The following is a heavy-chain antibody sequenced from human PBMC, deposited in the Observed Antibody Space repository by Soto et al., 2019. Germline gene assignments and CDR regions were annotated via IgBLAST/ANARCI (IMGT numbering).Heavy chain of an antibody. CDR1: GFTFSSNA. CDR2: ISYDGSNE. V-gene: IGHV3-30-3*01. Sequence: QVQLVESGGGVVQPGRSLRLSCRASGFTFSSNAMHWVRQAPGKGLEWVAVISYDGSNEYYADSVKGRFTVSRDNAKSTLYLQLNGLRAEDTAVYYCAVSRATYCSGGMCYDRGIDYWGQGTLVTVSS. J-gene: IGHJ4*02. CDR3: AVSRATYCSGGMCYDRGIDY. D-gene: IGHD2-15*01.